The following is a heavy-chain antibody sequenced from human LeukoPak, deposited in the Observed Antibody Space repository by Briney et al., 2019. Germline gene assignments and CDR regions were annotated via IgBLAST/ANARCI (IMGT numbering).Heavy chain of an antibody. CDR1: GFTFSSYA. J-gene: IGHJ6*03. CDR3: ARMFYDSSGYYYILIRQNYYYYMDV. CDR2: ISYDGSNK. V-gene: IGHV3-30*04. Sequence: GGSLRLSCAASGFTFSSYAMHWVRQAPGKGLEWVAVISYDGSNKYYADSVKGRFTISRDNSKNTLYLQMNSLRAEDTAVYYCARMFYDSSGYYYILIRQNYYYYMDVWGKGTTVTVSS. D-gene: IGHD3-22*01.